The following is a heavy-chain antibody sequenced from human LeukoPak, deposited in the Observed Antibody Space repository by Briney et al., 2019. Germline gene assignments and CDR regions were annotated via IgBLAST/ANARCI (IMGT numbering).Heavy chain of an antibody. V-gene: IGHV3-23*01. J-gene: IGHJ4*02. Sequence: GGSLRLSCAASGFSFSTHAMIWVRQAPGKGLEWVSGVDSSGGFTYDAGSVKGRFTISRDNSQSTLYLQMERLRVEDTAVYYCARETAAGRYYFDYWGQGTLVTVSS. CDR2: VDSSGGFT. CDR3: ARETAAGRYYFDY. D-gene: IGHD6-13*01. CDR1: GFSFSTHA.